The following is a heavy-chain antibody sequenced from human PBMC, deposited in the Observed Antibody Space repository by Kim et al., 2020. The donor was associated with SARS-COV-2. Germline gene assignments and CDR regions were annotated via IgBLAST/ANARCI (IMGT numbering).Heavy chain of an antibody. Sequence: SETLSLTCAVYGGSFSGYYWSWIRQPPGKGLEWIGEINHSGSTNYNPSLKSRVTISVDTSKNQFSLKLSSVTAADTAVYYCARGSRESYFQHLGQGTLATVSA. CDR1: GGSFSGYY. V-gene: IGHV4-34*01. CDR2: INHSGST. J-gene: IGHJ1*01. CDR3: ARGSRESYFQH.